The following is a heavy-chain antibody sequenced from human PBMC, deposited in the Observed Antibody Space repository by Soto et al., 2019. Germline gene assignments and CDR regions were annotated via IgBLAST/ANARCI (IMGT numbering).Heavy chain of an antibody. Sequence: GESLKISCQCSGYTFSNFWIGWVRQLPGKGLEWMGIIYPGDHETRYSPSFHGKVTISADRSINTAYLQWNSLEASDTAFYFCARSPRSSPYFDYWGQGALVTVSS. CDR1: GYTFSNFW. V-gene: IGHV5-51*01. D-gene: IGHD6-13*01. J-gene: IGHJ4*02. CDR3: ARSPRSSPYFDY. CDR2: IYPGDHET.